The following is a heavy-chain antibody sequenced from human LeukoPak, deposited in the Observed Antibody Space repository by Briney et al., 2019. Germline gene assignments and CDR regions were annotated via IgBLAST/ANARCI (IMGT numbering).Heavy chain of an antibody. CDR3: ANEWLHVSGSYKANN. Sequence: PGGSLRLSCAASEFTFSSYGMHWVRQAPGKGLEWVAFIRNDGSDKYHADSVKGRFTISRDNSKNTLYLQMNSLRTEDTAVYYCANEWLHVSGSYKANNWGQGTLVTVSS. J-gene: IGHJ4*02. CDR2: IRNDGSDK. D-gene: IGHD3-10*01. V-gene: IGHV3-30*02. CDR1: EFTFSSYG.